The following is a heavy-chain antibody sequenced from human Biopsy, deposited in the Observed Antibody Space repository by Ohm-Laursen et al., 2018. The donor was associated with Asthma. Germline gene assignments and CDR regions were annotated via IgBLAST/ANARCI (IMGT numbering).Heavy chain of an antibody. V-gene: IGHV3-30-3*01. CDR1: GFTFHNYV. J-gene: IGHJ4*02. CDR2: IFFDGSNK. D-gene: IGHD6-6*01. Sequence: SLRLSCAATGFTFHNYVMHWVRQAPGKGLEWVAGIFFDGSNKYYADSVKGRFTISRDNSKDALYLQVNSLRGDDTAVYYCARGKTWGRSYYFDYWGQGTLVTVSS. CDR3: ARGKTWGRSYYFDY.